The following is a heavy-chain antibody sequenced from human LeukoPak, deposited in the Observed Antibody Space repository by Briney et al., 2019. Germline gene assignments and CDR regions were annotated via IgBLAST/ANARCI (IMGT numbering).Heavy chain of an antibody. CDR2: INHSGST. CDR1: GGSFSGYY. V-gene: IGHV4-34*01. Sequence: SETLSLTCAVYGGSFSGYYWSWIRQPPGKGLEWIGEINHSGSTYYNPSLKSRVTISVDTSKNQFSLKLSSVTAADTAVYYCARNVGIAVAGTPGDYWGQGTLVTVSS. CDR3: ARNVGIAVAGTPGDY. J-gene: IGHJ4*02. D-gene: IGHD6-19*01.